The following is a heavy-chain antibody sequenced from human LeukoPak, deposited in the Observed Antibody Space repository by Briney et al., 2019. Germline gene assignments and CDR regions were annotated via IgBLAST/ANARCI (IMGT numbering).Heavy chain of an antibody. Sequence: GGSLRLSCAASGFTFSSYGMHWVRQAPGKGLERVAVISYDGSNKYYADSVKGRFTISRDNSKNTLYLQMNSLRAEDTAVYYCVGGQTTIVVVPATMTKVDYYYGMDVWGQGTTVTVSS. CDR3: VGGQTTIVVVPATMTKVDYYYGMDV. J-gene: IGHJ6*02. V-gene: IGHV3-30*03. CDR1: GFTFSSYG. CDR2: ISYDGSNK. D-gene: IGHD2-2*01.